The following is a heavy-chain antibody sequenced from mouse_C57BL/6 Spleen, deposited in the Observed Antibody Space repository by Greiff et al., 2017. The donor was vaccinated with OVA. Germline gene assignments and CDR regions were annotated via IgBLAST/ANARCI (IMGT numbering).Heavy chain of an antibody. CDR1: GFTFSDYG. CDR3: ARPYYGSREGYFDV. J-gene: IGHJ1*03. D-gene: IGHD1-1*01. V-gene: IGHV5-17*01. Sequence: EVQLMESGGGLVKPGGSLKLSCAASGFTFSDYGMHWVRQAPEKGLEWVAYISSGSSTIYYADTVKGRFTISRDNAKNTLFLQMTSLRSEDTAMYYCARPYYGSREGYFDVWGTGTTVTVSS. CDR2: ISSGSSTI.